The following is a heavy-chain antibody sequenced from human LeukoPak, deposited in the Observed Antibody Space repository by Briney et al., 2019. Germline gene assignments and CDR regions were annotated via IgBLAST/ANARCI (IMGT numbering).Heavy chain of an antibody. CDR2: ISSSGSTI. D-gene: IGHD3-10*02. Sequence: GGSLRLSFSAYGFTLSSYEMESVRQAPGRGLEWVSYISSSGSTIYYADSVNGRFTISRDNAKNSLYLQMNSLRAEVTAVYYCAELGITMIGGVGGKGTTVTISS. J-gene: IGHJ6*04. CDR3: AELGITMIGGV. CDR1: GFTLSSYE. V-gene: IGHV3-48*03.